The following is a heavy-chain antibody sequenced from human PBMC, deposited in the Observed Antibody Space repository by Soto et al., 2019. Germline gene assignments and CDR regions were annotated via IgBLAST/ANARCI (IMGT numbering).Heavy chain of an antibody. Sequence: GGSLGLSCAAYGFTFSSYGMPWVRQAPGKGLEWVAVISDDGSNKYYADSVKGRFTISRDNSKNTLYLQMNSLRAEDTAVYYCAKDGAIAGFLEWLPGYMDVWGKGTTVTVSS. D-gene: IGHD3-3*01. CDR3: AKDGAIAGFLEWLPGYMDV. CDR2: ISDDGSNK. J-gene: IGHJ6*03. V-gene: IGHV3-30*18. CDR1: GFTFSSYG.